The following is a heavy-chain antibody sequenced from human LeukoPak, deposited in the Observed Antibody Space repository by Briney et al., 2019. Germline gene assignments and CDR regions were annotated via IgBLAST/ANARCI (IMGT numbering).Heavy chain of an antibody. V-gene: IGHV3-23*01. Sequence: GGSLRLSCAASGFTFISYAMTWVRQAPGKGLEWISAISAGGGTILYADSVKGRFTISRDNSKNTLYLQMNSLRAEDTAVYYCAKYPGEAAIWGQGTMVTVSS. D-gene: IGHD3-10*01. CDR2: ISAGGGTI. CDR3: AKYPGEAAI. CDR1: GFTFISYA. J-gene: IGHJ3*02.